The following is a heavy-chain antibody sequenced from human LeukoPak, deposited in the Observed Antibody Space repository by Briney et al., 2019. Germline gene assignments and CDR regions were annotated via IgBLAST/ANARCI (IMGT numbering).Heavy chain of an antibody. CDR2: ISSSSSYI. J-gene: IGHJ2*01. CDR1: GFTFSSYS. V-gene: IGHV3-21*01. Sequence: GGSLRLSCAASGFTFSSYSMNWVRQAPGKGLEWVSSISSSSSYIYYADSVKGRFTISRDNAKNPLYLQMNSLRAEDTAVYYCARVQGDYDSSGYQSPDWYFDLWGRGTLVTVSS. CDR3: ARVQGDYDSSGYQSPDWYFDL. D-gene: IGHD3-22*01.